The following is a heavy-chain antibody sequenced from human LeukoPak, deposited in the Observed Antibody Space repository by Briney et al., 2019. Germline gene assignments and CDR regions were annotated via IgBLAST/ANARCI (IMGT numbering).Heavy chain of an antibody. V-gene: IGHV3-23*01. Sequence: GGSLRLSCAASGFTFSSYAMSWVRQAPGKGLEWVSAISGSGGSTYYADSVKGRFTISRDNSKNTLYLQMNSLRAEDTAVYYCAKSGIVVVTADDAFDIWGQGTMVTVSS. CDR1: GFTFSSYA. J-gene: IGHJ3*02. D-gene: IGHD2-21*02. CDR2: ISGSGGST. CDR3: AKSGIVVVTADDAFDI.